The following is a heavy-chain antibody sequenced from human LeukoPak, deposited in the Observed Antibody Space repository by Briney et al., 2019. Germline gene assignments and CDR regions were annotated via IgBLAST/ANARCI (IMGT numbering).Heavy chain of an antibody. CDR1: GFTFSSYA. CDR2: ISGSGGST. J-gene: IGHJ4*02. Sequence: GGSLRLSCAASGFTFSSYAMSWVRQAPGKGLEWVSAISGSGGSTYYADSVKGRFTISRDNSKNTLYLQMNSLRAEDTAVYYCAKAGYGGSYYGPKDYLGQGTLVTVSS. CDR3: AKAGYGGSYYGPKDY. D-gene: IGHD1-26*01. V-gene: IGHV3-23*01.